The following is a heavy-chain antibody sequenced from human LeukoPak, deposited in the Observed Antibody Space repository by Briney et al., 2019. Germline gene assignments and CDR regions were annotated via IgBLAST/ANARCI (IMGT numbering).Heavy chain of an antibody. J-gene: IGHJ4*02. V-gene: IGHV4-38-2*02. D-gene: IGHD3-10*01. CDR2: IYHSGST. Sequence: PSETLSLTCTVSGYSISSGYYWGWIRQPPGKGLEWIGSIYHSGSTYYNPSLKSRVTISVDTSKNQFSLKLSSVTAADTAVYYCARARGGIGGLDYWGQGTLVTVSS. CDR1: GYSISSGYY. CDR3: ARARGGIGGLDY.